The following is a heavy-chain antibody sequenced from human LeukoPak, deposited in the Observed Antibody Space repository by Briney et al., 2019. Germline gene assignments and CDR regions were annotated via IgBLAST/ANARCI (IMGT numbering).Heavy chain of an antibody. J-gene: IGHJ3*02. CDR2: IYYSGST. CDR3: ARGDVDTACVDI. Sequence: PSETLSLTCTVSGGSISSYYWSWIRQPPGKGLEWIGYIYYSGSTNYNPSLKSRVTISVDTSKNQFSLKLSSVTAADTAVYHCARGDVDTACVDIWGQGTMVTVSS. D-gene: IGHD5-18*01. CDR1: GGSISSYY. V-gene: IGHV4-59*01.